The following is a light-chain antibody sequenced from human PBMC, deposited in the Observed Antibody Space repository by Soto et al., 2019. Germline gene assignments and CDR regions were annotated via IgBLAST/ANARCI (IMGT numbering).Light chain of an antibody. CDR1: GGSIATNY. CDR3: QSHDSTNVV. Sequence: NFMLTQPHSVSESPGXXXXISCTGSGGSIATNYVQWHQQRPGSAPTTVIYEDDKRPSGVPDRFSGSIDRSSNSASLIISGLKTEDEADYYCQSHDSTNVVFGRGTKLTVL. V-gene: IGLV6-57*02. CDR2: EDD. J-gene: IGLJ2*01.